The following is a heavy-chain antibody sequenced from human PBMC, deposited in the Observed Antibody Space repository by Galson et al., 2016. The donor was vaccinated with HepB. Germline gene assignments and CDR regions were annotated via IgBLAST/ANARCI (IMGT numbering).Heavy chain of an antibody. CDR2: INIRGDST. CDR3: ARGVRWLQSGFAFDI. J-gene: IGHJ3*02. D-gene: IGHD5-24*01. V-gene: IGHV3-23*01. Sequence: SLRLSCAVSGFTISNYAMSWVRQAPGKGLEWISGINIRGDSTYYADSVKGRFTISRDNSKNTVYLQMNSLRAEDTAVYYCARGVRWLQSGFAFDIWGQGTMVTVSS. CDR1: GFTISNYA.